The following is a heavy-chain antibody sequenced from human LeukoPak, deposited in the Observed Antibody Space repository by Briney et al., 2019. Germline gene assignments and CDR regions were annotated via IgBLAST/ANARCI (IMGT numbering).Heavy chain of an antibody. CDR2: IYTSGST. CDR1: GGSISSGSYY. Sequence: KPSETLSLTCTVSGGSISSGSYYWSWIRQPAGKGLEWIGRIYTSGSTNYNPSLKSRVTISVDTSKNQFSLKLSSVTAADTAVYYCARAELEPTRGYYYYMDVWGKGATVTVSS. CDR3: ARAELEPTRGYYYYMDV. D-gene: IGHD1-1*01. V-gene: IGHV4-61*02. J-gene: IGHJ6*03.